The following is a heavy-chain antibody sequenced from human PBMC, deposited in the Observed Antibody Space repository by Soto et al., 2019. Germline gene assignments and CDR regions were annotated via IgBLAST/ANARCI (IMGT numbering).Heavy chain of an antibody. CDR2: IDYSGGT. CDR3: ASRWGSAFDI. CDR1: GGSISSYY. Sequence: QVQLQESGPGLVKPSETLSLTCTDSGGSISSYYWSWIRQPPGEGLEWIGYIDYSGGTNYNPSLSRRVTIPVDTSKNQFSLKLSSATAADTAVYYCASRWGSAFDIWGQGTMVTVSS. J-gene: IGHJ3*02. D-gene: IGHD3-16*01. V-gene: IGHV4-59*08.